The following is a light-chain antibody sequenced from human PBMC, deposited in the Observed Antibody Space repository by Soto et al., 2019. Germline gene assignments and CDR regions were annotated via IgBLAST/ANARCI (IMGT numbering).Light chain of an antibody. CDR2: EVS. CDR1: QSVVHSDGKTY. CDR3: LKGKT. Sequence: DVVLTQSPLSLPVTLGQPASISCRSSQSVVHSDGKTYLSWFQQRPGQSPRRLIYEVSKRASGVPDRFSGSGSGTDFTLKISRVEAEDVGVYYCLKGKTFGLGTTVEIK. J-gene: IGKJ1*01. V-gene: IGKV2-30*02.